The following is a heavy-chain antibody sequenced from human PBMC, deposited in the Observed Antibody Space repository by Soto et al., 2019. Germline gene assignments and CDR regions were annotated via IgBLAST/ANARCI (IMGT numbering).Heavy chain of an antibody. CDR2: INHSGST. Sequence: SETLSLTCAVYGGSFSGYYWSWIRQPPGKGLEWIGEINHSGSTNYNPSLKSRVTISVDTSKNQFSLKLSSVTAADTAVYYCARGPPSITMIVVVDYYYYGMDVWGQGTTVT. D-gene: IGHD3-22*01. J-gene: IGHJ6*02. CDR1: GGSFSGYY. CDR3: ARGPPSITMIVVVDYYYYGMDV. V-gene: IGHV4-34*01.